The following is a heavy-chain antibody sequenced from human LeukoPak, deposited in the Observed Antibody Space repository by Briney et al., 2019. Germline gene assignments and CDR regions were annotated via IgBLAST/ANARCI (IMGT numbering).Heavy chain of an antibody. J-gene: IGHJ4*02. CDR3: ARYYGDYGSFDY. CDR1: GFTLSSHG. Sequence: GGSLRLSCAASGFTLSSHGMHWVRQAPGKGLEWVAVIWYDGSKKYYADSVKGRFTISRDNSKNTLSLQMNSLRAEDTAVYYCARYYGDYGSFDYWGQGTLVTVSS. D-gene: IGHD4-17*01. V-gene: IGHV3-33*01. CDR2: IWYDGSKK.